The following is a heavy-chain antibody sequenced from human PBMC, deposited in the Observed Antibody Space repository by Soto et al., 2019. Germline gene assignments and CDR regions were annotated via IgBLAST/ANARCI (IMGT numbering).Heavy chain of an antibody. V-gene: IGHV4-59*01. CDR2: VYYSGHT. CDR3: ARASQYYGSGPFDF. J-gene: IGHJ4*02. Sequence: QVQLQESGPGLVKPSETLSLSCSVSGGSLSSYFWTWIRQTPGRGLEWIGHVYYSGHTKYNPSLTSRVTFSVDTSNNQFFLALTSVTAAATATYFCARASQYYGSGPFDFWGQGTLVTVSS. D-gene: IGHD3-10*01. CDR1: GGSLSSYF.